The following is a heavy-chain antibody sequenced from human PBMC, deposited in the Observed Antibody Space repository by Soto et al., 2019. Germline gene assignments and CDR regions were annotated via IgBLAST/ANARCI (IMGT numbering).Heavy chain of an antibody. J-gene: IGHJ4*02. Sequence: QVQLQESGPGLVKPSGTLSLTCAVSGVSISSHDWWTWVRQPPGKGLEWIGESHQSGNTNYNSSLESRVTISVDKDKNQFSLKLTSVTVADTAVYYCATRGSSRLYWGQGTLVTVSS. V-gene: IGHV4-4*02. D-gene: IGHD6-13*01. CDR3: ATRGSSRLY. CDR1: GVSISSHDW. CDR2: SHQSGNT.